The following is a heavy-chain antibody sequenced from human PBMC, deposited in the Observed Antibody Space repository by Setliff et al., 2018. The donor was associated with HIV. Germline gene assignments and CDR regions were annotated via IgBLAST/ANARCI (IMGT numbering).Heavy chain of an antibody. CDR2: SDWEDDK. CDR1: GFSLTTSGIR. V-gene: IGHV2-70*04. J-gene: IGHJ4*02. Sequence: SGPTLVNPTQTLTLTCTFSGFSLTTSGIRVTWVRQPPGKALEWLARSDWEDDKFYSTSLKTRLTSSKDTSKNQVVLTMTNMGPLGTATYFCARTYGSASNLDYWGPGTLVTVSS. CDR3: ARTYGSASNLDY. D-gene: IGHD3-10*01.